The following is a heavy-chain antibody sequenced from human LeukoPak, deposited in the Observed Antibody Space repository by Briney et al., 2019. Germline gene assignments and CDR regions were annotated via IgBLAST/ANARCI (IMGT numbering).Heavy chain of an antibody. CDR3: ATRVRGYAFSI. D-gene: IGHD5-12*01. CDR2: IVSSGST. Sequence: SETLSLTCTGAHGSISSGGYHWSWFRQPAGKGLEWIGRIVSSGSTDSNPSLKSRVTISQDTSKNQFSLDLISVTAADTAVYYCATRVRGYAFSIWGQGTMVTVS. CDR1: HGSISSGGYH. J-gene: IGHJ3*02. V-gene: IGHV4-61*02.